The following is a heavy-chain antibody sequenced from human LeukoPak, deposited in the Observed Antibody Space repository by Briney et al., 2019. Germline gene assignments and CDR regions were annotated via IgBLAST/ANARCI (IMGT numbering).Heavy chain of an antibody. V-gene: IGHV3-74*01. J-gene: IGHJ4*02. CDR2: INRDGRSA. D-gene: IGHD3-16*01. CDR1: GFNLSDYW. CDR3: ARVKRGFGDPYSYFDY. Sequence: GGSLRLSCRASGFNLSDYWMHWVRQAPGEGLVWVSRINRDGRSAGYADFVKGRFTISRDNSKNTLAMQMDSLTVEDTGVFYCARVKRGFGDPYSYFDYWGQGVLVTVSS.